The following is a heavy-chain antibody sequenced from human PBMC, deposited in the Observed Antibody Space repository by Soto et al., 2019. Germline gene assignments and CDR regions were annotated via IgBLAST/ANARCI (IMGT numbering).Heavy chain of an antibody. CDR2: IIPIFGTA. CDR1: GGTFSSYA. CDR3: ARPLGELRYGMDV. V-gene: IGHV1-69*13. J-gene: IGHJ6*02. D-gene: IGHD3-10*01. Sequence: AAVKVSCKASGGTFSSYAISWVLQAPGQGLEWMGGIIPIFGTANYAQKFQGRVTITADESTSTAYMELSSLRSEDTAVYYCARPLGELRYGMDVWGQGTTVTVSS.